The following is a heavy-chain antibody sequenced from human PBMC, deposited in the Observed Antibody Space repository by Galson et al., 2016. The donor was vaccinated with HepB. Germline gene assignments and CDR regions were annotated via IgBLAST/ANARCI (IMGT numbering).Heavy chain of an antibody. V-gene: IGHV3-64D*06. D-gene: IGHD1-1*01. Sequence: SLRLSCAASGFTFSSYVMYWVRQAPGKGLDYVSAISSNGGTTYYADSVKGRFTISRDHSKNTLYLQRSSLRAEDTAVYYCVKMYTKYAYYYYGMDVWGQGTTVTVSS. CDR2: ISSNGGTT. CDR1: GFTFSSYV. J-gene: IGHJ6*02. CDR3: VKMYTKYAYYYYGMDV.